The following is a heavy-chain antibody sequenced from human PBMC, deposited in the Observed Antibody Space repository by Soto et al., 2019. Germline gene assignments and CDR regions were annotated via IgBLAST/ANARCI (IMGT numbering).Heavy chain of an antibody. CDR2: ISSSGSTI. V-gene: IGHV3-48*03. CDR1: GFTFSSYE. D-gene: IGHD1-26*01. CDR3: ARDLPWDIGYGMDV. J-gene: IGHJ6*02. Sequence: PGGSLRLSCAASGFTFSSYEMNWVRQAPGKGLEWVSYISSSGSTIYYADSVKGRFTISRDNAKNSLYLQMNSLRAEDTAVYYCARDLPWDIGYGMDVWGQGTTVTVSS.